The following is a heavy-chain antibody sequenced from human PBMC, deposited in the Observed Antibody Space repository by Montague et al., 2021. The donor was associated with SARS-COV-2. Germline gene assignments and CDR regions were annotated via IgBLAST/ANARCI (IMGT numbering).Heavy chain of an antibody. Sequence: SETLSLTCTVSGYSTNSNYYWGWIRQPPGKGLEWIGCSYHSGTTHYHPSLKGRVTISLDTSNNHFSLKVTSVTAADTAVYYCARAPYYGPGKPYQFDYWGRGTLVTVSS. CDR2: SYHSGTT. D-gene: IGHD3-10*01. CDR3: ARAPYYGPGKPYQFDY. J-gene: IGHJ4*02. CDR1: GYSTNSNYY. V-gene: IGHV4-38-2*02.